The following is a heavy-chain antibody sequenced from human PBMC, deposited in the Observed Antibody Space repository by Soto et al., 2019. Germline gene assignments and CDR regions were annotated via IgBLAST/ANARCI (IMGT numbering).Heavy chain of an antibody. J-gene: IGHJ5*02. CDR3: ARVQYSSGWYWFDP. Sequence: SGPTLVNPTQTLTLTCTFSGFSLSTSGMRVSWIRQPPGKALEWLARIDWDDDKFYSTSLKTRLTISKDTSKNQVVLTMTNMDPVDTATYYCARVQYSSGWYWFDPCGQGTLVTV. V-gene: IGHV2-70*04. CDR1: GFSLSTSGMR. CDR2: IDWDDDK. D-gene: IGHD6-19*01.